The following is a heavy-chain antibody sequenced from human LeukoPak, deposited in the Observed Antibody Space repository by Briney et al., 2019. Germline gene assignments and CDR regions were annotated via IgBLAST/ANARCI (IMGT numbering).Heavy chain of an antibody. D-gene: IGHD4-17*01. CDR1: GFTFSSYA. Sequence: GRSLRLSCAASGFTFSSYAMHWVRQAPGKGLEWVAVISYDGSNKYYADSVKGRFTISRDNSKNTLYLQMNSLRAEDTAVYYCARAYGDYEMDVWGQGTTVTVPS. J-gene: IGHJ6*02. V-gene: IGHV3-30*04. CDR3: ARAYGDYEMDV. CDR2: ISYDGSNK.